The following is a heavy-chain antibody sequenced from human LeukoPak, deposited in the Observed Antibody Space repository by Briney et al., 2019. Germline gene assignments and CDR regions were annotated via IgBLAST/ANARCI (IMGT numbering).Heavy chain of an antibody. V-gene: IGHV1-18*01. J-gene: IGHJ4*02. D-gene: IGHD6-13*01. CDR2: ISAYNGNT. CDR1: GYTFTSYG. Sequence: VASVKVSCKASGYTFTSYGISWVRQAPGQGLEWMGWISAYNGNTNYAQKLQGRVTMTTDTSTSTAYMELRSLRSDDTAVYYCARDRSIAAAGTVLDYWGQGTLVTVSS. CDR3: ARDRSIAAAGTVLDY.